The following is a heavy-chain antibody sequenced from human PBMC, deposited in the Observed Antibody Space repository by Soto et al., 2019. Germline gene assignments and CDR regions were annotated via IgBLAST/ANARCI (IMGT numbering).Heavy chain of an antibody. J-gene: IGHJ6*02. CDR1: GFTFSNYN. D-gene: IGHD6-13*01. CDR3: ARVDSSSWYSYGMDV. CDR2: ISSTSSTI. V-gene: IGHV3-48*02. Sequence: SGGSLRLSCAASGFTFSNYNMNWVRQAPGKGLEWVSYISSTSSTIYYADSVKGRFTISRDNAQNSLYLQMNSLRDEDTAVYYCARVDSSSWYSYGMDVWGQGTTVTVSS.